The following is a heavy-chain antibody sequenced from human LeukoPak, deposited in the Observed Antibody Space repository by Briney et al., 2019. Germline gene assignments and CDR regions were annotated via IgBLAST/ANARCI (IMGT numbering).Heavy chain of an antibody. CDR2: IIPIFGTA. Sequence: ASAKVSCKASRVTFTSYAISWVRQAPRHGLGSMGGIIPIFGTATYAQKLPGRVTIPADESTSTAYTALSRLRSLDPTVYYSAREFISYYDSSGSPYFDYWGQGTLVTVSS. V-gene: IGHV1-69*13. CDR3: AREFISYYDSSGSPYFDY. J-gene: IGHJ4*02. CDR1: RVTFTSYA. D-gene: IGHD3-22*01.